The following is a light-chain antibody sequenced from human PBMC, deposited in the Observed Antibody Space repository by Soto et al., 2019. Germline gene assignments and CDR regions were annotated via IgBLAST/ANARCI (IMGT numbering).Light chain of an antibody. CDR1: QSVSSSY. V-gene: IGKV3D-20*01. CDR2: GAS. CDR3: QQYSASPRT. Sequence: DIVLTQSPVTLSLSPGERATLSCGASQSVSSSYLAWYQQKPGLAPRLLIYGASTRAPGIPDRFSASGAGTDFTLTISRLEPEDSAVYYCQQYSASPRTFGPGTKVDIK. J-gene: IGKJ3*01.